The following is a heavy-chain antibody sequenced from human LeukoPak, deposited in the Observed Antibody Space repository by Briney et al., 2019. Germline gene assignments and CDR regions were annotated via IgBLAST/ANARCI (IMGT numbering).Heavy chain of an antibody. CDR2: ISSSGSTI. V-gene: IGHV3-48*03. D-gene: IGHD3-16*02. J-gene: IGHJ4*02. CDR3: ASYMFWGVIGFDY. CDR1: GFTFSSYE. Sequence: PGGSLRLSCAASGFTFSSYEMNWVRQAPGKGLEWFSYISSSGSTIYYADSVKGRFTISRDNAKNSLCLQMNSLKAEDTAVYYCASYMFWGVIGFDYWGQGTLVTVSS.